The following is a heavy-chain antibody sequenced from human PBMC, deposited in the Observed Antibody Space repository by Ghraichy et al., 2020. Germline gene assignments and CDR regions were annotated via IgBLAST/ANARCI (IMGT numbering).Heavy chain of an antibody. CDR1: GGSISSYY. Sequence: SETLSLTCTVSGGSISSYYWSWIRQPPGKGLEWIGYVYYSGSTNYNPSLKSRVTISVDTSKNQFSLKLSSVTAADTAVYYCALVGAAAADYWGQGTLVTVSS. CDR3: ALVGAAAADY. J-gene: IGHJ4*02. D-gene: IGHD6-25*01. CDR2: VYYSGST. V-gene: IGHV4-59*01.